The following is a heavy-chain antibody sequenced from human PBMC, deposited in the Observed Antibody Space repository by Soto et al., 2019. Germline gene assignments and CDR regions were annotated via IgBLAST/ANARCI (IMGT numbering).Heavy chain of an antibody. CDR3: ARDGDQPYYGMDV. D-gene: IGHD2-2*01. V-gene: IGHV1-69*13. Sequence: SVKVSCKASGGTFSSYAISWVRQAPGQGLEWMGGIIPIFGTANYAQKFQGRVTITADGSTSTAYMELSSLRSEDTAVYYCARDGDQPYYGMDVWGQGTTVTVSS. CDR1: GGTFSSYA. CDR2: IIPIFGTA. J-gene: IGHJ6*02.